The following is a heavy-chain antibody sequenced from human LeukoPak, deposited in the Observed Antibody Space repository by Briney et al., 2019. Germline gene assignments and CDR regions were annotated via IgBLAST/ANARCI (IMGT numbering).Heavy chain of an antibody. V-gene: IGHV1-69*06. CDR1: GGTFSSYA. CDR2: IIPIFGTA. J-gene: IGHJ6*03. Sequence: ASVKVSCKASGGTFSSYAISWVRQAPGQGLEWMGGIIPIFGTANYAQKFQGRVTITADKSTSTAYMELSSLRSEDTAVYYCARDVSDTPWNFYYYYYMDVWGKGTTVTISS. CDR3: ARDVSDTPWNFYYYYYMDV. D-gene: IGHD1-7*01.